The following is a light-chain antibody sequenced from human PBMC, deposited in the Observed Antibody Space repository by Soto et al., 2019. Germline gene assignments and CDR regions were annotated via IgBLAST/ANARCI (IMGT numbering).Light chain of an antibody. V-gene: IGKV3-20*01. CDR3: QQYGSSPTWT. J-gene: IGKJ1*01. CDR2: GAS. CDR1: QSVSSSY. Sequence: ERGLTQAAGPMFLKTGERATLSCRASQSVSSSYLAWYQQKPGQAPRLLIYGASSRATGIPDRFSGSGSGTDFTLTISRLEPEDFAVYYCQQYGSSPTWTFGQGTKVDIK.